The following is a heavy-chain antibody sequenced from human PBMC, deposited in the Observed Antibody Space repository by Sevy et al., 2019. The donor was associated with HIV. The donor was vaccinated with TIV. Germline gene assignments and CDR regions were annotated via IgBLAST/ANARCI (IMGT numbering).Heavy chain of an antibody. D-gene: IGHD4-17*01. Sequence: ASVKVSCKASGYLFTTKAMNWVRQAPGQGLEWMGWINTNTGTATYAQDFTGRFVFSLDTSVNTAYLQISSLEAEDTAIYYCARNVRDMTAVGPGGDYWGQGTLVTVSS. J-gene: IGHJ4*02. V-gene: IGHV7-4-1*02. CDR3: ARNVRDMTAVGPGGDY. CDR2: INTNTGTA. CDR1: GYLFTTKA.